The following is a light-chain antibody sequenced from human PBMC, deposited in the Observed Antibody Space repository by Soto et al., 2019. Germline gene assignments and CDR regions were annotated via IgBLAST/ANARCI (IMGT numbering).Light chain of an antibody. CDR2: GTY. CDR3: QSYDNSLSNYV. CDR1: SSNVGAGYD. J-gene: IGLJ1*01. V-gene: IGLV1-40*01. Sequence: QSVLTQPPSVSGAPGQRVTISCTGSSSNVGAGYDVHWYQQLPGPAPTLLIYGTYSRPSGVPDRFSGSKSGTSASLAITGLQAEDEVDYYCQSYDNSLSNYVFGTGTKVTVL.